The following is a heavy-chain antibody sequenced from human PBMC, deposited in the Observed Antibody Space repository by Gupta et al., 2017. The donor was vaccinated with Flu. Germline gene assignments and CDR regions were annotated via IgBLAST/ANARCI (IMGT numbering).Heavy chain of an antibody. CDR2: ISSSGSTI. V-gene: IGHV3-11*01. CDR3: ARGYCSSTTCYGAVGLDY. J-gene: IGHJ4*02. Sequence: QVLLVESGGGLVKPGGSLRLSCATSGFTFSDYYISWIRHAPGKGLEWISYISSSGSTIYYADSVKGRFTISRDNAKNSVHLQMNSLRAEDTAVYYCARGYCSSTTCYGAVGLDYWGQGTLVTVSS. CDR1: GFTFSDYY. D-gene: IGHD2-2*01.